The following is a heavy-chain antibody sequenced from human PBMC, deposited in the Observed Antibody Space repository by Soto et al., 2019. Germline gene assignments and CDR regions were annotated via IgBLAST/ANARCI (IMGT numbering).Heavy chain of an antibody. V-gene: IGHV3-33*01. D-gene: IGHD1-20*01. CDR3: AREGYDYYFDY. Sequence: GGSLRLSCAASGFTFSSYGMHWVRQAPGKGLEWVAVIWYDGSNKYYADSVKGRFTISRDNSKNTLYLQMNSLRAEDTAVYYCAREGYDYYFDYWGQGTLVTVSS. J-gene: IGHJ4*02. CDR2: IWYDGSNK. CDR1: GFTFSSYG.